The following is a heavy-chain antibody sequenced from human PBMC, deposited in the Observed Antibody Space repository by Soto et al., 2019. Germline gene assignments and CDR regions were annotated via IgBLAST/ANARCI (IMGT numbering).Heavy chain of an antibody. D-gene: IGHD1-26*01. J-gene: IGHJ4*02. CDR3: ARHAVGATPMFDY. Sequence: SETLSLTCTVSGGSIGSSSYYWGWIRQPPGKGLEWIGSIYYSGSTYYNPSLKSRVTISVDTSKNQFSLKLSSVTAADTAVYYCARHAVGATPMFDYWGQGTLVTVSS. CDR2: IYYSGST. CDR1: GGSIGSSSYY. V-gene: IGHV4-39*01.